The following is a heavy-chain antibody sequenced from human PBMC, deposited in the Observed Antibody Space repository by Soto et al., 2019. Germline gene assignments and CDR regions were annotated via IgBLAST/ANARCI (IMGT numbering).Heavy chain of an antibody. Sequence: PGGSLRLSCAASGFTFSSYGMHWVRQAPGKGLEWVAVISYDGSNKYYADSVKGRFTISRDNSKNTLYLQMNSLRAEDTAVYYCATSRYYGAGRPSLMDVWGKGTTVTVSS. CDR1: GFTFSSYG. J-gene: IGHJ6*03. CDR2: ISYDGSNK. V-gene: IGHV3-30*03. CDR3: ATSRYYGAGRPSLMDV. D-gene: IGHD3-10*01.